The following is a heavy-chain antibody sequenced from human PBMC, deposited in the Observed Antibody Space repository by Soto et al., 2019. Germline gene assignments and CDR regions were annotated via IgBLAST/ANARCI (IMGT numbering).Heavy chain of an antibody. D-gene: IGHD3-22*01. CDR2: TSYDERIK. Sequence: PGGSLRLSCTASGFIFSNYAMHWVRQAPGKGLEWVAVTSYDERIKYHADSVKGRFTISRDNSKNTLYLQMNSLRPEDTALYYCATDEGGGYFYGVNYLGQGTLVTVSS. J-gene: IGHJ4*02. CDR3: ATDEGGGYFYGVNY. V-gene: IGHV3-30*04. CDR1: GFIFSNYA.